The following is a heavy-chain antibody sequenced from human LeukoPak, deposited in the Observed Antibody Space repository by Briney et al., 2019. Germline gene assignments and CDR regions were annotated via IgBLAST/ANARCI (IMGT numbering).Heavy chain of an antibody. D-gene: IGHD2-2*01. CDR3: ARDFGNSYRSSTSCSDY. Sequence: PGGSLRLSCAASGFTVSSNYMSWVRQAPGKGLEWVSVIYSGGSTYYADSVKGRFTISRDNSKNTLYLQMNSLRAEDTAVYYCARDFGNSYRSSTSCSDYWGQGTLVTVPS. J-gene: IGHJ4*02. CDR1: GFTVSSNY. CDR2: IYSGGST. V-gene: IGHV3-66*02.